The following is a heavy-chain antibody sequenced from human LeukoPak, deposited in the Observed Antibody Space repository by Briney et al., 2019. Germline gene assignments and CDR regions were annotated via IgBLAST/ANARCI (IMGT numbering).Heavy chain of an antibody. CDR2: INAGNGNT. CDR3: ASGRSGSYYEYFDY. Sequence: GASVTVSCTASGYTFTIYAMHWVRQAPGQRLEWMGWINAGNGNTKYSQKFQGRVTITRDTSASTAYMELSSLRSEDTAVYYCASGRSGSYYEYFDYWGQGTLVTVSS. CDR1: GYTFTIYA. D-gene: IGHD1-26*01. V-gene: IGHV1-3*01. J-gene: IGHJ4*02.